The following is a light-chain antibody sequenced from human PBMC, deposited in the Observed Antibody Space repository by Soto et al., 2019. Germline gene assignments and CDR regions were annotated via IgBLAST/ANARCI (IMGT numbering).Light chain of an antibody. CDR3: QQSYSTPWT. Sequence: DIQMTPSPSSLSASIGDRVIITCRASQGTRTYLNWFQQKPGKAPNLLIESISRLESGVPSRFSGSGSGTDFTLTITRLQPDDFATYYCQQSYSTPWTFGHGTTVEIK. J-gene: IGKJ1*01. CDR2: SIS. V-gene: IGKV1-39*01. CDR1: QGTRTY.